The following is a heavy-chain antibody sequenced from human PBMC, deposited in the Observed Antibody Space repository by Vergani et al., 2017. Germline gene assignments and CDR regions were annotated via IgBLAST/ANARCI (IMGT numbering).Heavy chain of an antibody. CDR1: GGSFKNYA. CDR3: ASNTYWSGNGEDH. CDR2: IIPTFGTA. J-gene: IGHJ4*02. V-gene: IGHV1-69*01. D-gene: IGHD3-3*01. Sequence: QVQLVQSGAEVTKPGSSLILSCKASGGSFKNYAFSWVRQAPGQGLEWLGGIIPTFGTATYAQRFQGRVTITADESTSTAYMDLTSLRLEDTAVYYCASNTYWSGNGEDHWGQGTLITVSS.